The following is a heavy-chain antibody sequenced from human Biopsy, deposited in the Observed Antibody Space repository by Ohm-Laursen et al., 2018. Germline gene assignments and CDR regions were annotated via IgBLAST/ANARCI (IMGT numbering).Heavy chain of an antibody. CDR3: ARMDCRGGSCHYYSYGMDV. Sequence: PLDTLSLTCTVSGVSITAYYWSWIRQPPGKGLECIGNIHHSGSTDYNPSLKSRLTISVDTSKNQFSLKLSSVTAADTAVYYCARMDCRGGSCHYYSYGMDVWGQGTTVTVSS. CDR2: IHHSGST. V-gene: IGHV4-4*09. D-gene: IGHD2-15*01. CDR1: GVSITAYY. J-gene: IGHJ6*02.